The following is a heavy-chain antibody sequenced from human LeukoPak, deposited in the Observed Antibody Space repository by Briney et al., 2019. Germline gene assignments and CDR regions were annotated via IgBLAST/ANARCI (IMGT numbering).Heavy chain of an antibody. D-gene: IGHD6-13*01. Sequence: PSETLSLTCTVSGGSISSGGYYWSWIRQHPGKGLEWIGYIYYSGSTNYNPSLKSRVTISVDTSKNQFSLKLSSVTAADTAVYYCARQGYGSRSLPLTADWGQGTLVTVSS. CDR3: ARQGYGSRSLPLTAD. V-gene: IGHV4-61*08. CDR1: GGSISSGGYY. J-gene: IGHJ4*02. CDR2: IYYSGST.